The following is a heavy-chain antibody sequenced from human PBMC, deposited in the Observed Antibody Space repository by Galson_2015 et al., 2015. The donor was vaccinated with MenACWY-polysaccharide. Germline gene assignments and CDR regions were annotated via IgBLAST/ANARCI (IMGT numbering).Heavy chain of an antibody. V-gene: IGHV3-21*01. CDR2: ISTGSSYI. CDR3: VREGPEDRRHGRDTFDI. J-gene: IGHJ3*02. CDR1: GFTFSSYA. Sequence: SLRLSCAASGFTFSSYAMSWVCQAPGKGLEWVSYISTGSSYIDYADSVKGRFTISRDNPKNSLYLQMNSLRVEDTAVYYCVREGPEDRRHGRDTFDIWGQGTMVTVSS. D-gene: IGHD3-16*02.